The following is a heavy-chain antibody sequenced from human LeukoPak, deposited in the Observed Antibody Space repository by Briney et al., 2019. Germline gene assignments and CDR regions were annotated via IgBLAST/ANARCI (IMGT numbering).Heavy chain of an antibody. CDR3: ARDIHGRVATSVWIR. CDR1: GYTFPDYF. J-gene: IGHJ4*02. V-gene: IGHV1-2*02. CDR2: YNPNIGAA. D-gene: IGHD5-12*01. Sequence: ASVKVSCKASGYTFPDYFIHWVRQAPGQGLEWMGWYNPNIGAARYSQKFQGRVTMTSDTSSRTAYMELSSLGSDDTAMYFCARDIHGRVATSVWIRWGQGTLVTVSS.